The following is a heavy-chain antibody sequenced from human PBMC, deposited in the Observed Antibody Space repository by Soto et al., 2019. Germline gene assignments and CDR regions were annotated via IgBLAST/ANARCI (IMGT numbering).Heavy chain of an antibody. CDR1: GYTFTSYG. CDR3: ARGWCYDEDVIHGAFDI. V-gene: IGHV1-18*01. CDR2: ISAYNGNT. Sequence: ASVKVSCKASGYTFTSYGISWVRQAPGQGLEWMGWISAYNGNTNYAQKLQGRVTMTTDTSTSTAYMELRSLRSDDTAVYYCARGWCYDEDVIHGAFDIWGQGTMVTVSS. D-gene: IGHD5-12*01. J-gene: IGHJ3*02.